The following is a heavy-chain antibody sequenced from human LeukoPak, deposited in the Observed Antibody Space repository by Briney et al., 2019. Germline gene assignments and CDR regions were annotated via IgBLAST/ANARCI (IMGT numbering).Heavy chain of an antibody. V-gene: IGHV4-38-2*02. CDR1: GYSISSGYY. D-gene: IGHD6-13*01. J-gene: IGHJ4*02. Sequence: SETLSLTCTVSGYSISSGYYWGWIRQPPGKGLEWIGSIYHSGSTYYNPSLKSRVTISVDTSKNQFSLKLSSVTAADTAVYYCARAQYKAAPTYWGQGTLVTVSS. CDR3: ARAQYKAAPTY. CDR2: IYHSGST.